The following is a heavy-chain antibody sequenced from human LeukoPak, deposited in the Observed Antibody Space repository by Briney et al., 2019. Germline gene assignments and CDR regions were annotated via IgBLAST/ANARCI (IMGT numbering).Heavy chain of an antibody. CDR1: GGTFSSYA. Sequence: SVKVSCKASGGTFSSYAISWVRQAPGQGLEWMGGIIPIFGTANYAQKFQGRVTMTTDTSTSTAYMELRSLRSDDTAVYYCARDPLLTGTTDYWGQGTLVTVSS. D-gene: IGHD1-7*01. J-gene: IGHJ4*02. V-gene: IGHV1-69*05. CDR2: IIPIFGTA. CDR3: ARDPLLTGTTDY.